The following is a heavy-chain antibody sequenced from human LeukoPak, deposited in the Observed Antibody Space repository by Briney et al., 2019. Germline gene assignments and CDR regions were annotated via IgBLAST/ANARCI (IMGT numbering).Heavy chain of an antibody. Sequence: GASVKVSCKASGGTFSSYAISWVRQAPGQGLEWMGRIIPILGIANYAQKFQGRVTITADKSTSTAYMELSSLRSEDTAVYYCARRGSGYYNYFDYWGQGTLVTVSS. J-gene: IGHJ4*02. D-gene: IGHD3-22*01. CDR2: IIPILGIA. CDR3: ARRGSGYYNYFDY. CDR1: GGTFSSYA. V-gene: IGHV1-69*04.